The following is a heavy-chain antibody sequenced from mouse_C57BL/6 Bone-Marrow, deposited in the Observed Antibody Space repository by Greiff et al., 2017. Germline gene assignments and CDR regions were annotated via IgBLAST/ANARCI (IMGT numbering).Heavy chain of an antibody. V-gene: IGHV1-64*01. D-gene: IGHD2-5*01. Sequence: QVQLQQSGAELVKPGASVKLSCKASGYTFTSYWMHWVKQRPGQGLEWIGMIHPNSGSTNYNEKFKSKATLTVDKSSSTAYMQLSSLTSEDSAVYYCARGSLYSNYFDYWGQGTTLTVSS. J-gene: IGHJ2*01. CDR1: GYTFTSYW. CDR3: ARGSLYSNYFDY. CDR2: IHPNSGST.